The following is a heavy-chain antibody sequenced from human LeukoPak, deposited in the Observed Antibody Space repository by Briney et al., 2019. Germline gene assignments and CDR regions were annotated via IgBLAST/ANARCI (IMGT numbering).Heavy chain of an antibody. D-gene: IGHD2-2*01. CDR1: GFTFSSYG. Sequence: PGGSLRLSCAASGFTFSSYGMHWVRQAPGKGLEWVAVIWYGGSNKYYADSVKGRFTISRDNSKNTLYLQMNSLRAEDTAVYYCAKDYCSSTSCYYYYMDVWGKGTTVTVSS. J-gene: IGHJ6*03. CDR3: AKDYCSSTSCYYYYMDV. CDR2: IWYGGSNK. V-gene: IGHV3-30*02.